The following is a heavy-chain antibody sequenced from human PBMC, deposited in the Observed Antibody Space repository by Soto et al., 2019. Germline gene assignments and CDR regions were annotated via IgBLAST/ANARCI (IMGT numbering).Heavy chain of an antibody. CDR1: GYTFTSYG. J-gene: IGHJ6*02. CDR3: ATGHITIFGGVTTGMGV. D-gene: IGHD3-3*01. CDR2: ISAYNGNT. V-gene: IGHV1-18*04. Sequence: ASVKVSCKASGYTFTSYGISWVRQAPGQGLEWMGWISAYNGNTNYAQKLQGRVTMTTDTSTSTAYMELRSLRSEDTAVYYCATGHITIFGGVTTGMGVRGQGTTVTVSS.